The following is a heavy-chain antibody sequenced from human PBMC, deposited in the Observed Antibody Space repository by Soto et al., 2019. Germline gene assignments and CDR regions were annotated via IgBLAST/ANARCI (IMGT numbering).Heavy chain of an antibody. Sequence: GGSLRLSCAASGFTFSSYGMHWVRQAPGKGLEWVAVISYDGSNKYYADSVKGRFTISRDNSKNTLYLQMNSLRAEDTAVYYCAKDGEGVGSSSWYGWDYGDARHRTPNTHFDYWGQGTLVTVSS. D-gene: IGHD6-13*01. V-gene: IGHV3-30*18. CDR3: AKDGEGVGSSSWYGWDYGDARHRTPNTHFDY. CDR1: GFTFSSYG. J-gene: IGHJ4*02. CDR2: ISYDGSNK.